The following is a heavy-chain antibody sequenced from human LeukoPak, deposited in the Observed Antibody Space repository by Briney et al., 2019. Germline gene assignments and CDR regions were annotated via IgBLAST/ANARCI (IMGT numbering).Heavy chain of an antibody. CDR3: ARDQASYRSRGCFDS. CDR2: IHHSGTV. V-gene: IGHV4-38-2*02. Sequence: TSETLSLTCVVSEYSISSGYYWCWIRQSPGRGLEWIGSIHHSGTVYYNPSLQSRVTISVDMSKNHFSLKLPSVTAADTAVYYCARDQASYRSRGCFDSWGQGTLVIVSS. CDR1: EYSISSGYY. D-gene: IGHD3-10*01. J-gene: IGHJ5*01.